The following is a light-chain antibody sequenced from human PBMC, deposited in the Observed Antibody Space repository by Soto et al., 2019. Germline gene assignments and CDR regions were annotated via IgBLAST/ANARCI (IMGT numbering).Light chain of an antibody. CDR3: SSDSSVDGVV. Sequence: QSALTQPDSVSGSLGQSITISCTGTSSDVGGYNYVSWYQPYPGQAPKLMIYDVSNRPSGISHRFSGTKSGNTASLTIAGHQAEDEADYYRSSDSSVDGVVFGGGTQLTVL. V-gene: IGLV2-14*01. CDR2: DVS. CDR1: SSDVGGYNY. J-gene: IGLJ2*01.